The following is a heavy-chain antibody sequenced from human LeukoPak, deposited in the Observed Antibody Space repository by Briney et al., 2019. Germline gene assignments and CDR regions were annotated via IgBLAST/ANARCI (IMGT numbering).Heavy chain of an antibody. J-gene: IGHJ4*02. CDR3: ARDLPYGSGSYFDY. Sequence: SETLSLTCTVSGGSISSYYWSWIRQPAGKGLEWIGRIYTSGSTNYNPSLKSRVTMSVDTSKNQFSLKLSSVTAADTAVYYCARDLPYGSGSYFDYWGQGTLVTVSS. CDR1: GGSISSYY. D-gene: IGHD3-10*01. CDR2: IYTSGST. V-gene: IGHV4-4*07.